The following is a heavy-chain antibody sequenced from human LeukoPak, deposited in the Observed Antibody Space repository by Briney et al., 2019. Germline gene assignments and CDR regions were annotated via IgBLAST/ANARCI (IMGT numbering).Heavy chain of an antibody. D-gene: IGHD6-19*01. CDR2: INPNSGGT. V-gene: IGHV1-2*02. CDR3: ARGFGSSGWYYFDY. J-gene: IGHJ4*02. Sequence: ASVKVSCKASGYTFTGYYMHWVRQAPGQGLEWMGWINPNSGGTNYAQKFQGRVTMTRDTSISTAYMELSRLRSDDTAVYYCARGFGSSGWYYFDYWGQGTLVTVSS. CDR1: GYTFTGYY.